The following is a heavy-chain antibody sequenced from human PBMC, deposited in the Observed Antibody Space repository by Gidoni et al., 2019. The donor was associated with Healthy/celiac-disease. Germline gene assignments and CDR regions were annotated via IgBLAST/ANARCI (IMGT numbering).Heavy chain of an antibody. CDR1: GGSFSGYY. CDR3: ARGRNDYGDYRKYFDL. V-gene: IGHV4-34*01. J-gene: IGHJ2*01. Sequence: QVQLQQWGAGLLKPSETLSLTCAVYGGSFSGYYWSWIRQPPGKGLEWIGEINHSGSTNYNPSLKSRVTISVDTSKNQFSLKLSSVTAADTAVYYCARGRNDYGDYRKYFDLWGRGTLVTVSS. D-gene: IGHD4-17*01. CDR2: INHSGST.